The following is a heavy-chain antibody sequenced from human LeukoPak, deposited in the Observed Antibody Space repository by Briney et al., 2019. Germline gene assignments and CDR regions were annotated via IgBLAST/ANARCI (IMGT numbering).Heavy chain of an antibody. V-gene: IGHV4-59*12. CDR3: ARGDYDFWSGSVGDYYYYGMDV. Sequence: PSETLSLTCTVSGGSISSYYWSWIRQPPGKGLEWIGYIYYSESTNYNPSLKSRVTISVDTSKNQFSLKLSSVTAADTAVYYCARGDYDFWSGSVGDYYYYGMDVWGQGTTVTVSS. CDR1: GGSISSYY. D-gene: IGHD3-3*01. CDR2: IYYSEST. J-gene: IGHJ6*02.